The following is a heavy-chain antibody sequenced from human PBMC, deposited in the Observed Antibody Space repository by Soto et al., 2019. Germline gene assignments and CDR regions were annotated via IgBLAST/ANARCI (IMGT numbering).Heavy chain of an antibody. CDR1: GYTLTELS. Sequence: ASVKVSCKVSGYTLTELSMHWVRQAPGKGLEWMGGFDPEDGETIYAQKFQGRVTMTEDTSTDTAYMELSSLRSEDTAVYYCATLGSGYCSSTSCYYYFDYWGQGTLVTVSS. D-gene: IGHD2-2*01. CDR3: ATLGSGYCSSTSCYYYFDY. CDR2: FDPEDGET. J-gene: IGHJ4*02. V-gene: IGHV1-24*01.